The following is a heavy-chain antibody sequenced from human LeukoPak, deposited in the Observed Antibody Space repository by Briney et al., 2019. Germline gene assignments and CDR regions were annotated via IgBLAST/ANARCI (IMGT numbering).Heavy chain of an antibody. D-gene: IGHD2-21*02. CDR1: GFTFSSYW. V-gene: IGHV3-7*01. CDR3: ARETGVVVTAIPVLGAFDI. CDR2: IKQDGSEK. J-gene: IGHJ3*02. Sequence: PGGSLRLSCAASGFTFSSYWMNWVRQAPGKGLEWEANIKQDGSEKYYAGSVKGRFTISRDNAKNSLYLQMTNLRAEDTAVYYCARETGVVVTAIPVLGAFDIWGQGTMVTVSS.